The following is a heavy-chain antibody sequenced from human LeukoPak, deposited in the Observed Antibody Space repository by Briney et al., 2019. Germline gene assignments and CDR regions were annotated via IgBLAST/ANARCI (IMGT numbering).Heavy chain of an antibody. CDR2: IYYSGST. V-gene: IGHV4-39*07. CDR3: ARRCSSTSCSFDY. CDR1: GGSISSSSYY. J-gene: IGHJ4*02. D-gene: IGHD2-2*01. Sequence: PSETLSLTCTVPGGSISSSSYYWGWIRQPPGKGLEWIGSIYYSGSTYYNPSLKSRVTISVDTSKNQFSLKLSSVTAADTAVYYCARRCSSTSCSFDYWGQGTLVTVSS.